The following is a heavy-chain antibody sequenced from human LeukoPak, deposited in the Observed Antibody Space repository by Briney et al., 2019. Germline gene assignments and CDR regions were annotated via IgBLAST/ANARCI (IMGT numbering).Heavy chain of an antibody. CDR3: ARPHLPVAGMGDYFDY. CDR2: INHSGST. J-gene: IGHJ4*02. CDR1: AGSFSGYY. Sequence: SETLSLTCAVYAGSFSGYYWSWIRQPPGKGLEWIGEINHSGSTNYNPSLKSRVTISVDTSKNQFSLKLSSVTAADTAVYYCARPHLPVAGMGDYFDYWGQGTLVTVSS. V-gene: IGHV4-34*01. D-gene: IGHD6-19*01.